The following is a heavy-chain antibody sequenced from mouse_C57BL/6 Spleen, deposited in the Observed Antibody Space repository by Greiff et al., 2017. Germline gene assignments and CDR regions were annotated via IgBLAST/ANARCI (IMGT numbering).Heavy chain of an antibody. CDR3: ARRTGTGGYYFDY. V-gene: IGHV3-6*01. CDR2: ISYDGSN. J-gene: IGHJ2*01. CDR1: GYSITSGYY. Sequence: VQLKESGPGLVKPSQSLSLTCSVTGYSITSGYYWNWIRQFPGNKLEWMGYISYDGSNNYNPSLKNRISITRETSKNQFFLKLNSVTTEDTATYYCARRTGTGGYYFDYWGQGTTLTVSS. D-gene: IGHD4-1*01.